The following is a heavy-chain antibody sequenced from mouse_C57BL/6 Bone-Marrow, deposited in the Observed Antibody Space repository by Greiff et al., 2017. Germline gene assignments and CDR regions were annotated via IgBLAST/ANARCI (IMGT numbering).Heavy chain of an antibody. J-gene: IGHJ1*03. CDR2: INPSSGYT. Sequence: QVHVKQSGAELARPGASVKMSCKASGYTFTSYTMHWVKQRPGQGLEWIGYINPSSGYTKYNQKFKDKATLTADKSSSTAYMQLSSLTSEDSAVYYCARLLYDWYFDVWGTGTTVTVSS. D-gene: IGHD2-3*01. V-gene: IGHV1-4*01. CDR1: GYTFTSYT. CDR3: ARLLYDWYFDV.